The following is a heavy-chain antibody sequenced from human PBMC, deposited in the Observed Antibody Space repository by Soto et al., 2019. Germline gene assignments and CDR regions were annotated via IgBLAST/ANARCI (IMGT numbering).Heavy chain of an antibody. Sequence: QVQLVQSGAEVKKPGASVKISCKASGYTFTSYYMHWVRQAPGQGLEWMGIINPRGGSTNYAQKLPGSVAMTRDTSTSTGDMELNSLRSEHTAVYYCARPPYPGCINAVCYPLDYWGQGTLVTVSS. CDR3: ARPPYPGCINAVCYPLDY. D-gene: IGHD2-8*01. V-gene: IGHV1-46*01. CDR1: GYTFTSYY. CDR2: INPRGGST. J-gene: IGHJ4*02.